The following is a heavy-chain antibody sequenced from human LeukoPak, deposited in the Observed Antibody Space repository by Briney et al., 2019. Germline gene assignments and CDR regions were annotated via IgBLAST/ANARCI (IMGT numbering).Heavy chain of an antibody. J-gene: IGHJ6*03. D-gene: IGHD1-26*01. V-gene: IGHV1-18*01. CDR1: GYTFTSYG. CDR3: ARNPVVGATSLGYYYMDV. CDR2: ISAYNGNT. Sequence: ASVKVSCKASGYTFTSYGISWVRQAPGQGLEWMGWISAYNGNTNYAQKLQGRVTMTTDTSTSTAYMELRSLRSDDTAVYYCARNPVVGATSLGYYYMDVWGKGTTVTISS.